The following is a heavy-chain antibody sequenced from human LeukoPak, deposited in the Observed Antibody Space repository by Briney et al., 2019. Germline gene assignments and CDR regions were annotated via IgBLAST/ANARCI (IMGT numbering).Heavy chain of an antibody. V-gene: IGHV3-21*01. CDR3: ARGREQQLVRGGKHFDY. J-gene: IGHJ4*02. D-gene: IGHD6-13*01. CDR1: GFTFSSYS. CDR2: ISSSSSYI. Sequence: GGSLRLSCAASGFTFSSYSMNWVRQAPGKGLEWVSSISSSSSYIYYADSVKGRFTISRDNAKNSLYLQMNSLRAEDTAVYYCARGREQQLVRGGKHFDYWGQGTLVTVSS.